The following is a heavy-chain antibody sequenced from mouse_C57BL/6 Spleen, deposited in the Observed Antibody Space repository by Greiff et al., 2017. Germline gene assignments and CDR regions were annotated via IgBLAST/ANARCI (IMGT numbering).Heavy chain of an antibody. D-gene: IGHD4-1*01. CDR3: ATPGFSLGAMDY. CDR1: GYSITSGYY. J-gene: IGHJ4*01. CDR2: ISYDGSN. V-gene: IGHV3-6*01. Sequence: EVQLQESGPGLVKPSQSLSLTCSVPGYSITSGYYWNWIRQFPGNKLEWMGYISYDGSNNYNPSLKNRISITRDTSKNQFFLKLNSVTTEDTATYYCATPGFSLGAMDYWGQGTSVTVSS.